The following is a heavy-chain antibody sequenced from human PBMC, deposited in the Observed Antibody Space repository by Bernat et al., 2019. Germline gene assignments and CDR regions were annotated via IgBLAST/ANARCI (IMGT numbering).Heavy chain of an antibody. CDR3: ARNGAYCIEV. J-gene: IGHJ6*02. CDR1: GVSINSYW. D-gene: IGHD2-21*01. CDR2: IEHGGAT. Sequence: QVQLQESGPGLVKPSETLSLTCDVSGVSINSYWWSWVRQPPGKGLEWIGEIEHGGATNYNPSLKSRVTISVDKSKNQFSLKLSSVTDADTALYYCARNGAYCIEVWGQGTTVTVS. V-gene: IGHV4-4*02.